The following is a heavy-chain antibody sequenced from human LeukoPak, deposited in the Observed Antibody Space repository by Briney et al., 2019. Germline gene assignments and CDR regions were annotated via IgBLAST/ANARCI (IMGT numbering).Heavy chain of an antibody. CDR3: AIPPHYYGSGSYYTGRDY. CDR2: INPSGGST. D-gene: IGHD3-10*01. J-gene: IGHJ4*02. Sequence: GASVKVSCKASGYTITSYYMHWVRQAPGQGLEWMGIINPSGGSTSYAQKFQGRVTMTRDMSTSTVYMELSSLRSEDTAVYYCAIPPHYYGSGSYYTGRDYWGQGTLVTVSS. V-gene: IGHV1-46*01. CDR1: GYTITSYY.